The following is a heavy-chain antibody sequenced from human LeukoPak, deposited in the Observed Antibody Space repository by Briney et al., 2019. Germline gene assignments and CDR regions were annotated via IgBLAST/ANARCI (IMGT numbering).Heavy chain of an antibody. D-gene: IGHD4-17*01. V-gene: IGHV3-21*01. CDR1: GFTSTSYT. CDR3: ARLPGGDYGAGYDYYMDV. J-gene: IGHJ6*03. Sequence: PGGSLRPSCAPSGFTSTSYTTSWVRPAPGKGREWVSSIIIGRSYIYYADSVKGRFTISRDNAKNSLYLQMNSLRAEDTAVYYCARLPGGDYGAGYDYYMDVWGKGTTVTVSS. CDR2: IIIGRSYI.